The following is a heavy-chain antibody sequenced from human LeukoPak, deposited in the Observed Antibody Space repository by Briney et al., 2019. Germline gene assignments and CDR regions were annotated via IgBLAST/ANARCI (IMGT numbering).Heavy chain of an antibody. CDR1: GYTFTSYA. D-gene: IGHD3-22*01. CDR3: ASIKYYYDSSTRDAFDI. CDR2: INAGNGNT. V-gene: IGHV1-3*01. Sequence: ASVKVSCKASGYTFTSYAMHWVRQAPGQRLEWMGWINAGNGNTKYSQKFQGRVTMTRDTSTSTVYMELSSLRSEDTAVYYCASIKYYYDSSTRDAFDIWGQGTMVTVSS. J-gene: IGHJ3*02.